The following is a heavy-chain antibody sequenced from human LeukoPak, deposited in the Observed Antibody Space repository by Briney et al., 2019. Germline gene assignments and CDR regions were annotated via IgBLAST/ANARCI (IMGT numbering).Heavy chain of an antibody. V-gene: IGHV5-51*01. CDR3: ARRPCSSISCFFDY. CDR2: IFPGDSDT. D-gene: IGHD2-2*01. J-gene: IGHJ4*02. Sequence: GESLKISCKGSGYSFTSYWIGWVRQMPGKGLEWVGIIFPGDSDTRYSPSFQGQVTISADKSISAAYLLWSSLKASDTAMYFCARRPCSSISCFFDYWGQGTLVTVSS. CDR1: GYSFTSYW.